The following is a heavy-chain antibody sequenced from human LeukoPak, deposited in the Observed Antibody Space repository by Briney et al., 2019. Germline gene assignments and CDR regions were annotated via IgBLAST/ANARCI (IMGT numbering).Heavy chain of an antibody. CDR3: ARDSSGWYTLGYFDY. CDR1: GFTFSSYW. J-gene: IGHJ4*02. Sequence: GGSLRLSCAASGFTFSSYWMHWVRQAPGKGLVWVSRINSDGSSTSYADSVKGRFTISRDNAKNTLYLQMNSLRAEDTAVYYCARDSSGWYTLGYFDYWGQGTLVTVSS. CDR2: INSDGSST. V-gene: IGHV3-74*01. D-gene: IGHD6-19*01.